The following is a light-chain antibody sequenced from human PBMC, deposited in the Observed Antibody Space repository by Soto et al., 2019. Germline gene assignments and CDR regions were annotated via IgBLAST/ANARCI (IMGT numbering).Light chain of an antibody. CDR3: QQYGGSPAWT. Sequence: EIVLTQSPATLSLSPGERATLSCRASQSVSSNLAWYQQKPGQAPRLLIYGASTRATGIPDRLSGSGSGTDFTLSISRLEPEDFAVYYCQQYGGSPAWTFGQGTKVDIK. CDR1: QSVSSN. J-gene: IGKJ1*01. V-gene: IGKV3-20*01. CDR2: GAS.